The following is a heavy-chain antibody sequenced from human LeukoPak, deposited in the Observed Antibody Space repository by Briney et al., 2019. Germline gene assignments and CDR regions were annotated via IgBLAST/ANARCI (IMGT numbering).Heavy chain of an antibody. CDR2: INSDGIST. V-gene: IGHV3-74*01. J-gene: IGHJ4*02. CDR3: AIGYYDFWSGLDY. Sequence: AGGSLRLSCAASGFTFSSYWMHWVRQAPGKGLVWVSRINSDGISTTYADSVKGRFTISRDNAKNTLYLQMNSLRAEDTAVYYCAIGYYDFWSGLDYWGQGTLVTVSS. CDR1: GFTFSSYW. D-gene: IGHD3-3*01.